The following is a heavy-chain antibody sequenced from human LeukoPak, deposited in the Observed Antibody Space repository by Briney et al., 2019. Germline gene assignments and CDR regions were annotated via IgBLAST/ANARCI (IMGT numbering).Heavy chain of an antibody. J-gene: IGHJ4*02. D-gene: IGHD2-8*01. Sequence: SETLSLTCAVYGGSFSGYYWSWIRQPPGKGLEWIGEINHSGSTNYNPSLKSRVTISVDTSKNQFSLKLSSVTAADTAVYYCARLCTNGVCYMGDYWGQGTLVTASS. CDR1: GGSFSGYY. V-gene: IGHV4-34*01. CDR3: ARLCTNGVCYMGDY. CDR2: INHSGST.